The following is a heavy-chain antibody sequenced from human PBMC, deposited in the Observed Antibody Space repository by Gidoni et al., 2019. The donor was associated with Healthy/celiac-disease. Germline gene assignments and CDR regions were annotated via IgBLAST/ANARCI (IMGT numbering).Heavy chain of an antibody. D-gene: IGHD4-17*01. J-gene: IGHJ3*02. CDR1: GFTFDDYA. V-gene: IGHV3-9*01. CDR3: AKVGSYGDYGSDAFDI. CDR2: ISWNSGSI. Sequence: EVQLVEPGGGWVQPGRCLRVSCAASGFTFDDYAMHWVRQAPGKGLEWVSGISWNSGSIGYADSVKGRFTISRDNAKNSLYLQMNSLRAEDTALYYCAKVGSYGDYGSDAFDIWGQGTMVTVSS.